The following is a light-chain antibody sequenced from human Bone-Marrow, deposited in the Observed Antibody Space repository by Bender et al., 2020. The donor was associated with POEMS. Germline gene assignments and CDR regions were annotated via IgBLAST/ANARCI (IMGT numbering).Light chain of an antibody. CDR1: SSDVGGYDY. V-gene: IGLV2-14*03. CDR3: SSYVDSNTVV. Sequence: QSALTQPASVSGSPGQSIIISCTGTSSDVGGYDYVAWYQHHPGKASKVLIYDVTNRPSGVSSRFSGSKSGTTASLTISGLQAEDEADYYCSSYVDSNTVVFGGGTSVTVL. J-gene: IGLJ2*01. CDR2: DVT.